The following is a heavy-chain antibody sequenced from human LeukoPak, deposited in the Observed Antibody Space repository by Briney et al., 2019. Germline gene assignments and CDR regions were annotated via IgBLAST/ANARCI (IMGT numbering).Heavy chain of an antibody. Sequence: ASVTVSCKASGYTFTTYAMNWVRQAPGQGLEWMGWINTNTGNPTYAQVFTGRFLFSLDTSVSKAYLQISSLKAEHTAVYYCAIGTGYNSSLPPHWGQGTLVTVSP. CDR1: GYTFTTYA. CDR2: INTNTGNP. J-gene: IGHJ4*02. D-gene: IGHD6-13*01. CDR3: AIGTGYNSSLPPH. V-gene: IGHV7-4-1*02.